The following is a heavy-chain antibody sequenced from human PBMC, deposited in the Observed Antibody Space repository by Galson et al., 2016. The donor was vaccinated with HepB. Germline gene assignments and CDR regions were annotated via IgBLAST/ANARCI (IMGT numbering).Heavy chain of an antibody. V-gene: IGHV4-39*01. CDR3: STSRDYYYFAMDV. CDR1: GGSISTSSYY. Sequence: SETLSLTCTVSGGSISTSSYYWGWIRQPPGKGLEWIGSIYFSGSTYYNPSLKSRVTMSVDPSKNEFSLKLSSVTAADTAVYYCSTSRDYYYFAMDVWGQGTTVTVSS. J-gene: IGHJ6*02. CDR2: IYFSGST. D-gene: IGHD5-24*01.